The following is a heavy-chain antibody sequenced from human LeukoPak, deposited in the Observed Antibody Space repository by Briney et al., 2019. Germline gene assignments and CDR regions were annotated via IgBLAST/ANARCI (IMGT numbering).Heavy chain of an antibody. CDR3: ARGGGSGSYYRLGYYYYMDV. Sequence: PGGSLRLSCAASGFTFSSYWMSWVRQAPGKGLEWVANIKQDGSEKYYVDSVKGRFTISRDNAKNSLYLQMNSLRVEDTAVYYCARGGGSGSYYRLGYYYYMDVWGKGTTVTVSS. CDR2: IKQDGSEK. D-gene: IGHD3-10*01. V-gene: IGHV3-7*01. CDR1: GFTFSSYW. J-gene: IGHJ6*03.